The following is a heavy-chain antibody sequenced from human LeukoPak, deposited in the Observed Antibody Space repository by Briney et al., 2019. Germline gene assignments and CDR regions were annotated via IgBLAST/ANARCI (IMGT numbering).Heavy chain of an antibody. CDR2: ITGSGGNT. CDR1: GFTFSNYA. D-gene: IGHD3-9*01. CDR3: AKWGDYDVLTGYYVSDY. V-gene: IGHV3-23*01. J-gene: IGHJ4*02. Sequence: GGSLRLSCAASGFTFSNYAMSWVRQAPGKGLEWISAITGSGGNTYYADSVKGRFTISRDNSKNTVFLQMNSLRAEDTAVYYCAKWGDYDVLTGYYVSDYWGQGTLVTVSS.